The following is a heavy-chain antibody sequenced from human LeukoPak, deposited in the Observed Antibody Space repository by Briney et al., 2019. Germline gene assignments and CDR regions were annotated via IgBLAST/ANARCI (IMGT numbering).Heavy chain of an antibody. Sequence: PGGSLRLSCAASGFTFSSYSMDWVRQAPGKGLEWVSYISSSSSTIYYADSGKGRFTISRDNAKNSLYLQMNSLRDEDTAVYYCARVMFYSGSYYYYGMDVWGQGTTVTVSS. J-gene: IGHJ6*02. CDR3: ARVMFYSGSYYYYGMDV. D-gene: IGHD1-26*01. V-gene: IGHV3-48*02. CDR1: GFTFSSYS. CDR2: ISSSSSTI.